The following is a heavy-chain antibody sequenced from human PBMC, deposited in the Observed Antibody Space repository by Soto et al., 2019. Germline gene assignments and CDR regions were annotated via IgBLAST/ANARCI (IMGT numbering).Heavy chain of an antibody. CDR2: IFDSGST. Sequence: QVQLQESGPGLVKPSQTLSLTCTVSGGSISGGVYYWGWIRQPPGKGLEGIGYIFDSGSTYYNPSLKSRVSISVDTSKTQFSLRLSSVTAADTAVYYCARQIIPLTTDWYFDLWGRGTLVTVSS. CDR3: ARQIIPLTTDWYFDL. CDR1: GGSISGGVYY. D-gene: IGHD4-17*01. V-gene: IGHV4-30-4*01. J-gene: IGHJ2*01.